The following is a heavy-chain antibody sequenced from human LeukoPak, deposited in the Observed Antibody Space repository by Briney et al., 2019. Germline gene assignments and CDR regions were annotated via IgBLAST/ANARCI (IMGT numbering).Heavy chain of an antibody. V-gene: IGHV4-59*01. CDR2: IYSGTT. CDR3: ARGDPAGLFDS. D-gene: IGHD3-10*01. J-gene: IGHJ4*02. CDR1: GDSFSSGY. Sequence: SETLSLACALSGDSFSSGYWNWIRQPPGKGLEWIGYIYSGTTNSNPSLESRVTVSVDTSKKYCSLKLTSVTAADTAVYFCARGDPAGLFDSWGQGHLVTVSS.